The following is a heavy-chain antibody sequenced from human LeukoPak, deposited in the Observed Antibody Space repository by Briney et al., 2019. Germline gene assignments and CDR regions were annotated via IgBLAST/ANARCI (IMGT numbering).Heavy chain of an antibody. J-gene: IGHJ4*02. Sequence: SVKVSCKASGGTFSSYAISWVRQAPGQGLEWMGGIIPIFGTTTYAQKFQGRVTITADKSTSTAYMELSSLRSEDTAVYYCARSITIFGVVIFWGQGTLVTVSS. V-gene: IGHV1-69*06. D-gene: IGHD3-3*01. CDR3: ARSITIFGVVIF. CDR1: GGTFSSYA. CDR2: IIPIFGTT.